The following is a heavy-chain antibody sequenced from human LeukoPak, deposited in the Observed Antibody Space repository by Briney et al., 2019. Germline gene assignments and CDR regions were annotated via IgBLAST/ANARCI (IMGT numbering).Heavy chain of an antibody. J-gene: IGHJ2*01. CDR3: ARNAGATVTTLFDL. CDR2: IYYGGSP. Sequence: SEPLSLTCTVSGASVSSGNYYWSWIRQPPGKGLEWIGYIYYGGSPNYNPSLKSRVTMSMDASKQQVSLKLSSVTAADTAVYYCARNAGATVTTLFDLWGRGTLVTVSS. V-gene: IGHV4-61*01. D-gene: IGHD4-17*01. CDR1: GASVSSGNYY.